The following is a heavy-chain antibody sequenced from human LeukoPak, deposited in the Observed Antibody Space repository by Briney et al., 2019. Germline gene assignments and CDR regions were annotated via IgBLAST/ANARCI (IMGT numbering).Heavy chain of an antibody. CDR3: WRVGATIGADAFDI. J-gene: IGHJ3*02. Sequence: GGSLRLSCAASGFTFSGSAMHWVRQASGKGLEWVGRIRSKANSYATAYAASVKGRFTISRDDSKNTAYLQMNSLKTEDTAVYYCWRVGATIGADAFDIWGQGTMVTVSS. CDR2: IRSKANSYAT. D-gene: IGHD1-26*01. V-gene: IGHV3-73*01. CDR1: GFTFSGSA.